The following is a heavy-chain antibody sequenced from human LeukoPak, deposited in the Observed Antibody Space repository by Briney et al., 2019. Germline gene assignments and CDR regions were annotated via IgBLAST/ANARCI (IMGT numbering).Heavy chain of an antibody. CDR3: ARVSSSKRVRGVIAFDY. J-gene: IGHJ4*02. CDR1: GYTFTSYG. Sequence: GASVKVSCKASGYTFTSYGISWVRQPPGQGLEWMGWISAYNGNTNYAQKLQGRVTMTTDTSTSTAYMELRSLRSDDTAVYYCARVSSSKRVRGVIAFDYWGQGTLVTVSS. V-gene: IGHV1-18*01. D-gene: IGHD3-10*01. CDR2: ISAYNGNT.